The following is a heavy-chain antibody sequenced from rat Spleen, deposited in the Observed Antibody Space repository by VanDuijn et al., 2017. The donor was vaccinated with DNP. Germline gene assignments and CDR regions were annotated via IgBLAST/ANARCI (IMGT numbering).Heavy chain of an antibody. CDR1: GFTFSDYA. CDR3: TTGYGY. D-gene: IGHD1-4*01. V-gene: IGHV5-17*01. CDR2: ISDDGSRP. J-gene: IGHJ2*01. Sequence: EVQLVESGGGLVQPGRSLKLSCAASGFTFSDYAMAWVRQAPKKGLEWVATISDDGSRPYYRDSVKGRFTISRDNAKITLYLQMDSLRSEDTATYYCTTGYGYWGQGVMVTVSS.